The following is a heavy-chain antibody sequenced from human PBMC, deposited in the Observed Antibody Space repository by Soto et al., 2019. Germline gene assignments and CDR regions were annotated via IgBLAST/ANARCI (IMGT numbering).Heavy chain of an antibody. CDR1: GGSLSIYY. CDR2: MYNSGST. V-gene: IGHV4-59*08. D-gene: IGHD3-10*01. CDR3: ASMGYHYGSGSYPLDY. Sequence: SGTLSLTCTVSGGSLSIYYWSWTRQPPGKGLEWIGFMYNSGSTHYNPSLKSRVTISLDTSKNQFSLNLRSVTAADTAVYYCASMGYHYGSGSYPLDYWGQGTLVTVSS. J-gene: IGHJ4*02.